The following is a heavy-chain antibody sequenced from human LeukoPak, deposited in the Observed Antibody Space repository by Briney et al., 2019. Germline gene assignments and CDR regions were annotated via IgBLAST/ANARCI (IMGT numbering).Heavy chain of an antibody. CDR1: GGSISSYY. J-gene: IGHJ6*03. V-gene: IGHV4-4*07. CDR3: VRSGYDPPYYYYYMDV. Sequence: SETLSLTCTVSGGSISSYYWSWIRQPAGKGLEWIGRIYTSGSTNYNPSLKSRVTMSVDTSKNQFSLKLSSVTAADTAVYYCVRSGYDPPYYYYYMDVWGKGTTVTVSS. CDR2: IYTSGST. D-gene: IGHD5-12*01.